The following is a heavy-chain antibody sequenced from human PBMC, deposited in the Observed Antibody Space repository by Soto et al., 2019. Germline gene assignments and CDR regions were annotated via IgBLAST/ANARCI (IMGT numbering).Heavy chain of an antibody. V-gene: IGHV1-2*02. J-gene: IGHJ3*02. CDR2: INPQSGVT. CDR3: ARGSHGHMLSFGESSSEALDI. Sequence: QEQLVQSGAEVKKPGASVKVSCKASRFTFMAYYLHWVRQAPGQALEWMAWINPQSGVTKYDTRFQGRVTMTRDTSVDTAYMEILNLTSDDTAVYYCARGSHGHMLSFGESSSEALDIWGQGTVVSVSS. CDR1: RFTFMAYY. D-gene: IGHD3-10*01.